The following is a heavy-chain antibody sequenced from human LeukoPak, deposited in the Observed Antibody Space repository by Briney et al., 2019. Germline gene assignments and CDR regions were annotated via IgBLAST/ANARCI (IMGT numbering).Heavy chain of an antibody. CDR2: IYYSGST. CDR3: ARGGRYGYLENYFDY. CDR1: GGSISSYY. V-gene: IGHV4-59*12. D-gene: IGHD5-18*01. J-gene: IGHJ4*02. Sequence: SETLSLTCTVSGGSISSYYWSWIRQPPGKGLEWIGYIYYSGSTNYNPSLKSRVTISVDTSKNQFSLKLSSVTAADTGVYYCARGGRYGYLENYFDYWGQGALVTVSS.